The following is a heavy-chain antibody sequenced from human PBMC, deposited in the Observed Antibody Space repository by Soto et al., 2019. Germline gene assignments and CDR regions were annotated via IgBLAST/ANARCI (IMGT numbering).Heavy chain of an antibody. Sequence: QITLKETGPTLVKPTQTLTLTCTVSGLALSTTGLGVAWIRQPPGKALQWLAVIYWDDDKRCNPSLRTRLSITKDTAENKVILIMTDMYPSDPGTYFCVQRQPRTAIFDRWGQGSQVTVSS. CDR3: VQRQPRTAIFDR. J-gene: IGHJ5*02. CDR1: GLALSTTGLG. V-gene: IGHV2-5*02. CDR2: IYWDDDK.